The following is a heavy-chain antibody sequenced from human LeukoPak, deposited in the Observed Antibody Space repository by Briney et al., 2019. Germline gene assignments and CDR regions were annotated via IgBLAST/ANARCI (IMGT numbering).Heavy chain of an antibody. D-gene: IGHD3-10*01. CDR2: INHSGST. V-gene: IGHV4-34*01. CDR3: ARDSADGHNYGSGSYYYD. Sequence: PSETLSLTCAVYGGSFSGYYWSWIRQPPGKGLEWIGEINHSGSTNYNPSLKSRVTISVDTSKNQFSLKLSSVTAADTAVYYCARDSADGHNYGSGSYYYDWGQGTLVTVSS. J-gene: IGHJ4*02. CDR1: GGSFSGYY.